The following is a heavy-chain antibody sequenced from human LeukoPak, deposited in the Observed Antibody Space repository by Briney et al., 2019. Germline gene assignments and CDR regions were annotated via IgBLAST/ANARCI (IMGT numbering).Heavy chain of an antibody. V-gene: IGHV4-4*02. CDR2: IYYSGST. Sequence: SETLSLTCGVSGGSISSSNWWSWVRQPPGKGLEWIGYIYYSGSTNYNPSLKSRVTISVDTSKNQFSLKLSSVTAADTAVYYCASYCSGGSCLDYWGQGTLVTVSS. D-gene: IGHD2-15*01. CDR1: GGSISSSNW. CDR3: ASYCSGGSCLDY. J-gene: IGHJ4*02.